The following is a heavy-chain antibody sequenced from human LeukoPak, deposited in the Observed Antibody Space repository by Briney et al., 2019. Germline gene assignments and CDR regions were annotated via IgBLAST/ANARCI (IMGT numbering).Heavy chain of an antibody. D-gene: IGHD2-2*01. CDR3: ARDRDCSSTSCYESFEY. Sequence: ASVKVSCKASGYTFTSYGISWVRQAPGQGLEWMGWISAYNGNTNYAQKLQGRVTMTTDTSTSTAYMELRSLRSDDTAVYYCARDRDCSSTSCYESFEYWGQGTLVTVSS. CDR2: ISAYNGNT. J-gene: IGHJ4*02. V-gene: IGHV1-18*01. CDR1: GYTFTSYG.